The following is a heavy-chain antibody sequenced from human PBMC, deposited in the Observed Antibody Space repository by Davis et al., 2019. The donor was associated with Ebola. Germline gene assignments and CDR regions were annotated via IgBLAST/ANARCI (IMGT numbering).Heavy chain of an antibody. Sequence: KVSCKGSGYSFTSYWIGWVRQLPGKGLEWMGIIYPGDSVTTYSPSFQGQVTISADKSINTAYLQWSSLKASDTATYYCARQVYVTSSGGWFDPWGQGTLVTVSS. D-gene: IGHD2-8*01. V-gene: IGHV5-51*01. J-gene: IGHJ5*02. CDR3: ARQVYVTSSGGWFDP. CDR2: IYPGDSVT. CDR1: GYSFTSYW.